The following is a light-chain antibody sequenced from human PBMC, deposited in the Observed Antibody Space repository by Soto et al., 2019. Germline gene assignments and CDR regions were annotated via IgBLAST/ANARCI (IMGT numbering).Light chain of an antibody. V-gene: IGKV1-5*03. CDR3: QQYSSYPWT. CDR1: QSINNW. CDR2: QAS. Sequence: EIQMTQSPSALSASVGDRVTITCRASQSINNWLAWYQQKQGKAPKLLIYQASALESGVPSRFSGIISGTEFTLTISSLEPDDFAAYYCQQYSSYPWTFGQGTKVEIK. J-gene: IGKJ1*01.